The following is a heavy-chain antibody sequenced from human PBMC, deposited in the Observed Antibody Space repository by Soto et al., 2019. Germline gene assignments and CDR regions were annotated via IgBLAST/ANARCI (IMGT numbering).Heavy chain of an antibody. D-gene: IGHD1-26*01. V-gene: IGHV3-23*01. J-gene: IGHJ2*01. CDR3: ANGGIVGATTWYCDL. Sequence: GGSLRLSCAASGFTFSSYAMSWVRQAPGKGLEWVSAISGSGGSTYYADSVKGRFTISRDNSKNTLYLQMNSLRAEDTALYYCANGGIVGATTWYCDLWGRGTLVTVSS. CDR2: ISGSGGST. CDR1: GFTFSSYA.